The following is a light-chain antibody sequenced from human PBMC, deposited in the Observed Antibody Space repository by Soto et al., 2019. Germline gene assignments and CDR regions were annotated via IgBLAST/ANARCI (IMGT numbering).Light chain of an antibody. CDR2: GAS. J-gene: IGKJ2*01. Sequence: EIVMTQSPAPLSVSPGERATLSCRASQSVSSDLAWYQQKPGQAPRHLLFGASTRASGNPARFSGSGSGTEFTLTISSLQSEDLAVYYCQQYTAWPLYTFGQGTKLDIK. V-gene: IGKV3-15*01. CDR1: QSVSSD. CDR3: QQYTAWPLYT.